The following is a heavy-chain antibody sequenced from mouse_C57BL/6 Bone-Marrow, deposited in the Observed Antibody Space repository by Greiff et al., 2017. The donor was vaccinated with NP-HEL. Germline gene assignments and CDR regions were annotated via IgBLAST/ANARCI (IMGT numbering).Heavy chain of an antibody. D-gene: IGHD1-1*01. CDR1: GFPFSDSY. J-gene: IGHJ1*03. CDR2: ISTGGGST. Sequence: DVMLVESGGGLVQPGGSLKLSCAASGFPFSDSYLYLVRQPPAKRLAWVAYISTGGGSTYYPDTVKGRFTISRDNAKNTLYLQMSRLKSEDTAMYYCARHGTWYFDVWGTGTTVTVSS. CDR3: ARHGTWYFDV. V-gene: IGHV5-12*01.